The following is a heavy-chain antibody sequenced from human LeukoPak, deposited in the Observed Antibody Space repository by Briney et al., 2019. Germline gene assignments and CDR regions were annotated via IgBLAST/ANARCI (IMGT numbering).Heavy chain of an antibody. Sequence: SETLSLTCTVSGGSISSYYWSWIRQPAGKGLEWIGRIYTSGSTNYNPSLKSRVTMSVDTSKNQFSLKLSSVTAADTAVYYCARDGVGIVGIPHYFDYWGQGTLVTVSS. CDR3: ARDGVGIVGIPHYFDY. V-gene: IGHV4-4*07. CDR2: IYTSGST. D-gene: IGHD2-21*01. J-gene: IGHJ4*02. CDR1: GGSISSYY.